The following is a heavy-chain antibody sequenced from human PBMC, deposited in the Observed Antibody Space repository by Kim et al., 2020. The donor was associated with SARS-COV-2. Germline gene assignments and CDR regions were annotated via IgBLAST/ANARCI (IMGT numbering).Heavy chain of an antibody. J-gene: IGHJ5*02. CDR1: GGSISSYY. V-gene: IGHV4-59*13. CDR3: ARGVRDIISWFDP. D-gene: IGHD3-10*01. CDR2: IYYSGST. Sequence: SETLSLTCTVSGGSISSYYWSWIRQPPGKGLEWIGYIYYSGSTNYNPSLKSRVTISVDTSKNQFSLKLSSVTAADTAVYYCARGVRDIISWFDPWGQGTLVTVSS.